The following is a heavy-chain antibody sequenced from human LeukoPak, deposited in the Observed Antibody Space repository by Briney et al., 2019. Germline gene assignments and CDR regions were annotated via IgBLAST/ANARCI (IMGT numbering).Heavy chain of an antibody. V-gene: IGHV3-30*02. CDR1: GFTFSSYG. Sequence: GGSLRLSCAASGFTFSSYGMHWVRQAPGKGLESVAFIRFDGNSKYYADSVKGRFTISRDNSKNTLFLQMNSLRAEDTAVYYCATDPPSTVITPYYFDYWGQGTLVTVSS. J-gene: IGHJ4*02. D-gene: IGHD4-23*01. CDR3: ATDPPSTVITPYYFDY. CDR2: IRFDGNSK.